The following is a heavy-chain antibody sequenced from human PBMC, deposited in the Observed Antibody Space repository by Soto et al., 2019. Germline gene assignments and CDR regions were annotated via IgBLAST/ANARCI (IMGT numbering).Heavy chain of an antibody. J-gene: IGHJ5*02. CDR1: GYTFTSYC. Sequence: AAAMVSTYASGYTFTSYCISWVLQPPRQGRLWMRWISAYSGNTNYAQKLQGRVTMTTDTSTSPAYMELRSVTSDDTAVYYCARGGWEAHPWGPGNLVPVTP. V-gene: IGHV1-18*01. CDR2: ISAYSGNT. D-gene: IGHD1-26*01. CDR3: ARGGWEAHP.